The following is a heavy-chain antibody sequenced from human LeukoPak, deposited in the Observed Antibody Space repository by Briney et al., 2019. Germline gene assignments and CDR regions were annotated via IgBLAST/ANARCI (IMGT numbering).Heavy chain of an antibody. V-gene: IGHV4-39*07. Sequence: SETLSLTCTVSGGSISSSSYYWGWIRQPPGKGLKWIGSIYYSGSTYYNPSLKSRVTISVDTSKNQFSLKLSSVTAADTAVYYCARASGIAVAGTLDYWGQGTLVSVSS. CDR3: ARASGIAVAGTLDY. J-gene: IGHJ4*02. D-gene: IGHD6-19*01. CDR2: IYYSGST. CDR1: GGSISSSSYY.